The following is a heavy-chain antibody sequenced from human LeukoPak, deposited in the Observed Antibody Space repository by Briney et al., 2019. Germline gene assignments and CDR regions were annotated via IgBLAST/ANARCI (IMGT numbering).Heavy chain of an antibody. CDR3: ASDGYSGSSH. D-gene: IGHD1-26*01. Sequence: GGSLRLSCVASGFTFDDHGMSWVRQAPGKGLEWVSGINWNGGSTGYADSVKGRFTISRDNAKNSLYLQMNSLRAEDTALYYCASDGYSGSSHWGQGTLVIVSS. J-gene: IGHJ4*02. V-gene: IGHV3-20*04. CDR1: GFTFDDHG. CDR2: INWNGGST.